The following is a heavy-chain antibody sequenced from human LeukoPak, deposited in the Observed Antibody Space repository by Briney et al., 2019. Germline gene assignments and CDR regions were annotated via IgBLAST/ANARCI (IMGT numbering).Heavy chain of an antibody. CDR1: GFTFSSYW. D-gene: IGHD3/OR15-3a*01. V-gene: IGHV3-7*03. CDR3: AKFPYYDFWNGYVDY. J-gene: IGHJ4*02. CDR2: INHNGNVN. Sequence: GGSLRLSCAASGFTFSSYWMNWARQAPGKGLEWVASINHNGNVNYYVDSVKGRFTISRDNAKNSLYLQMSNLRAEDTAVYYCAKFPYYDFWNGYVDYWGQGTLVTVSS.